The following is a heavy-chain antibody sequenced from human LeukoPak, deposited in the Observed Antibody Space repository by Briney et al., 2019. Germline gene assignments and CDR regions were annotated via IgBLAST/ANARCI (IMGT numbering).Heavy chain of an antibody. Sequence: SETLSLTCTVSGGSISSYYWSWIRQPPGKGLEWVGYIYYSGSTNYNPSLKSRVTISVDTSKNQFSLKLSSVTAADTAVYYCASLTGSEGYWGQGTLVTVSS. CDR1: GGSISSYY. CDR3: ASLTGSEGY. V-gene: IGHV4-59*01. J-gene: IGHJ4*02. D-gene: IGHD3-10*01. CDR2: IYYSGST.